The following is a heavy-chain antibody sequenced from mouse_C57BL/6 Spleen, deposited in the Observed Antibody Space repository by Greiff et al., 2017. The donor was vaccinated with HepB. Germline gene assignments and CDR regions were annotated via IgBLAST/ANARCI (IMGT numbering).Heavy chain of an antibody. V-gene: IGHV14-2*01. J-gene: IGHJ2*01. CDR1: GFNIKDYY. Sequence: VHVKQSGAELVKPGASVKLSCTASGFNIKDYYMHWVKQRTEQGLEWIGRIDPEDGETKYAPKFQGKATITADTSSNTAYLQLSSLTSEDTAVYYCARYYDYDDGYFDYWGQGTTLTVSS. CDR3: ARYYDYDDGYFDY. D-gene: IGHD2-4*01. CDR2: IDPEDGET.